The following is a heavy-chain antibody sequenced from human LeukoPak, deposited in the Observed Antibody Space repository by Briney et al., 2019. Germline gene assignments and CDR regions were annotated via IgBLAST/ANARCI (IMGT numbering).Heavy chain of an antibody. Sequence: GGSLRLSCAASGFTFSSYGMHWVRQAPGKGLEWVAVISYDGSNKYYADSVKGRFTISRDNSKNTLYLQMNSLRAEDTAVYYCARDPDDSSPWGQGTLVTVSS. CDR1: GFTFSSYG. V-gene: IGHV3-30*03. CDR3: ARDPDDSSP. D-gene: IGHD3-22*01. CDR2: ISYDGSNK. J-gene: IGHJ5*02.